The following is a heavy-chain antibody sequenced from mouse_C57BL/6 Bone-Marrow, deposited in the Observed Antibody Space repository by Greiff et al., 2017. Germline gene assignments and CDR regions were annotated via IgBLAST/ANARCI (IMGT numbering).Heavy chain of an antibody. J-gene: IGHJ3*01. CDR3: ARGRDGWGFAY. CDR1: GYSFTSYW. V-gene: IGHV1-64*01. Sequence: QVQLQQPGAELVKPGASVKLSCKASGYSFTSYWMHWVKQRPGQGLEWIGMIHPNSGSTNYNEKFKSKAALTVDKSSSTAYMQLSSLTSEDSAVYDCARGRDGWGFAYWGQGTLVTVSA. CDR2: IHPNSGST. D-gene: IGHD2-3*01.